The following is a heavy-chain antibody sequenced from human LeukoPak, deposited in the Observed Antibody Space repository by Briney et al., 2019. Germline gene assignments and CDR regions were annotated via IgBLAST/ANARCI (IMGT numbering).Heavy chain of an antibody. V-gene: IGHV4-31*03. J-gene: IGHJ3*02. CDR3: ARDVGWFGELSDAFDI. CDR1: GDSISSGGYY. D-gene: IGHD3-10*01. CDR2: IYYSGST. Sequence: SQTLSLTCTVSGDSISSGGYYWSWIRQHPGKGLEWIGYIYYSGSTYYNPSLKSRLTISVDTSKSQFSLKLSSVTAADTAVYYCARDVGWFGELSDAFDIWGQGTMVTVSS.